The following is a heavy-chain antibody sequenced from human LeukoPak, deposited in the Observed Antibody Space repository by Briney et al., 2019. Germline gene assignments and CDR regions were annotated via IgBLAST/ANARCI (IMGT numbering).Heavy chain of an antibody. CDR1: GGSISRYY. Sequence: KTSETLSLTCTVSGGSISRYYWSWIRQPPGKGLEWIGYIYYSGSTNYNPSLKSRVTISVDTSKNQFSLKLSSVTAADTAVYYCARARSSGGPDYWGQGTLVTVSS. CDR3: ARARSSGGPDY. V-gene: IGHV4-59*01. D-gene: IGHD6-19*01. CDR2: IYYSGST. J-gene: IGHJ4*02.